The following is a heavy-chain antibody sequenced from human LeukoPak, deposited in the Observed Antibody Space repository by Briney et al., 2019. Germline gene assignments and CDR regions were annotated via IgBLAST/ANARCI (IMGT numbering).Heavy chain of an antibody. J-gene: IGHJ4*02. D-gene: IGHD5-12*01. CDR3: ARYSGYDYNFDY. CDR2: ILYTGST. Sequence: SETLSLTCTVSGGSMSNSYWNWIRQPPGKGLEWIGCILYTGSTNYNPSLKSRVTISVDTSKNQFSLKLSSVTAADTAVYYCARYSGYDYNFDYWGQGTLVTVSS. CDR1: GGSMSNSY. V-gene: IGHV4-59*01.